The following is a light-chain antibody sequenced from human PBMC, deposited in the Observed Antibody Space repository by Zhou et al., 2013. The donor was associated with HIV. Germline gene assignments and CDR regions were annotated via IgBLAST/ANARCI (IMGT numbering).Light chain of an antibody. CDR3: QQSFTTLFLT. V-gene: IGKV1-39*01. Sequence: DIQMTQSPSSLSASVGDRVTITCRASQNINTYLNWYQHKPGEAPNLLIFGASRLQSGVPSRFSGTGSGTDFTLTISSLQPEDFATYYCQQSFTTLFLTFGGGTKVEV. J-gene: IGKJ4*01. CDR1: QNINTY. CDR2: GAS.